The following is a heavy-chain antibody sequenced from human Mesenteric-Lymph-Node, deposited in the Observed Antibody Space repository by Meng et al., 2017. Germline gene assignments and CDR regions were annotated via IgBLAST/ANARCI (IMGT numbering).Heavy chain of an antibody. CDR1: GGTFSSYA. J-gene: IGHJ3*02. V-gene: IGHV1-69*13. D-gene: IGHD1-26*01. CDR2: IIPIFGTA. Sequence: SVKVSCKASGGTFSSYAISWVRQAPGQGLEWMGGIIPIFGTANYAQKFQGRVTITADESTSTAYMELSSLRSEDTAVYYCASSIVLGATVHAFDIWGQGTMVTVSS. CDR3: ASSIVLGATVHAFDI.